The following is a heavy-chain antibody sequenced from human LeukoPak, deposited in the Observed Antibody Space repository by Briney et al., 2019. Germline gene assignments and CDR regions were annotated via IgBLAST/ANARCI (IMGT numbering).Heavy chain of an antibody. CDR1: GFTVRSSY. CDR2: ISESGGTT. V-gene: IGHV3-23*01. Sequence: GGSLRLSCAASGFTVRSSYMSWVRQAPGKGLEWVSAISESGGTTYYADSVKGRFTISRDSSKNTLYLQMNSLRADDTALYYCAKDEDWASGHYLDYWGQGTLVTVSS. CDR3: AKDEDWASGHYLDY. J-gene: IGHJ4*02. D-gene: IGHD3-10*01.